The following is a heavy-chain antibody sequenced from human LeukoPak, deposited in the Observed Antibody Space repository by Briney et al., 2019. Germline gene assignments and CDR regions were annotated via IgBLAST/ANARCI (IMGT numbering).Heavy chain of an antibody. CDR3: AKSKRSRALSSGYPKLFPFDI. J-gene: IGHJ3*02. CDR1: GFTFSSYA. V-gene: IGHV3-23*01. CDR2: ISGGGGST. D-gene: IGHD3-22*01. Sequence: PGGSLRLSCAASGFTFSSYAMSWVRQAPGKGLEWVSAISGGGGSTYYADSVKGRFTISRDNSKNTLYLQMNSLRAEDTAVYYCAKSKRSRALSSGYPKLFPFDIWGQGTTVTVSS.